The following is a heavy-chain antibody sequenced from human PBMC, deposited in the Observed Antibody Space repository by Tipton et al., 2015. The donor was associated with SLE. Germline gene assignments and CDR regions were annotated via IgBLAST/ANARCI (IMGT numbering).Heavy chain of an antibody. CDR1: GGSLNNYF. CDR2: VSPSGAT. Sequence: TLSLTCTVSGGSLNNYFCSWIRQSAGKGLEWIGRVSPSGATNYNPSLKSRVTISVDMSKNQFSLKLSSVTAADTAVYYCARGNDYYYGMDVWGQGTTVTVSS. CDR3: ARGNDYYYGMDV. J-gene: IGHJ6*02. V-gene: IGHV4-4*07.